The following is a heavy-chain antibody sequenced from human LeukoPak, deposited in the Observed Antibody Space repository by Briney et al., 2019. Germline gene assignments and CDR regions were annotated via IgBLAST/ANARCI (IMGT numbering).Heavy chain of an antibody. J-gene: IGHJ6*02. Sequence: PGGSLRLSCAASGFTFSSYGMHWVRQAPGKLLEWVAVISYDGSNKYYADSVKGRFTISRHNSKNTLYLQMNSLRAEDTAVYYCARAYCSSTSCYGPYYYYGMDVWGQGTTVTVSS. CDR3: ARAYCSSTSCYGPYYYYGMDV. CDR2: ISYDGSNK. CDR1: GFTFSSYG. V-gene: IGHV3-33*05. D-gene: IGHD2-2*01.